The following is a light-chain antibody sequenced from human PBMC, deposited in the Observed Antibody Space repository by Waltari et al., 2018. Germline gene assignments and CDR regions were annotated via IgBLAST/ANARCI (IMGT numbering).Light chain of an antibody. CDR1: HSVREY. CDR2: DAS. V-gene: IGKV3-11*01. Sequence: EIVLTQSPATLSLSPGERATLSCRASHSVREYLAWYQQRPGQAPRLRIYDASNRATGVPARFSGTGYETDFTLTINNLEPEDFAVYYCQQRSSWPLTFGGGSKVEIK. J-gene: IGKJ4*01. CDR3: QQRSSWPLT.